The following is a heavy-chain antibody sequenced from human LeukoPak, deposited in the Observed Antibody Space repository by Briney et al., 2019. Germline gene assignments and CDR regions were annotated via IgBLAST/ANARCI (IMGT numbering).Heavy chain of an antibody. CDR3: ARHLGRYFDWLSPPDAFDI. CDR2: IWYDGSNK. V-gene: IGHV3-33*01. D-gene: IGHD3-9*01. Sequence: PGGSLRLSCAASGFTFSSYGMHWVRQAPGKGLEWVAVIWYDGSNKYYADSVKGRFTISRDNSKNTLYLQMNSLRAEDTAVYYCARHLGRYFDWLSPPDAFDIWGQGTTVTVSS. CDR1: GFTFSSYG. J-gene: IGHJ3*02.